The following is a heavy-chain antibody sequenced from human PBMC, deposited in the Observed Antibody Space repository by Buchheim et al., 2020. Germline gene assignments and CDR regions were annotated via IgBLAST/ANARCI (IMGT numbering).Heavy chain of an antibody. Sequence: QVQLVESGGGVVQPGRSLRLSCAASGFSLRTSGMHWVRQAPGKGLEWVAVISPDESKKNYAESVKGRFTISRDTSENTLFLQMNSLRAEDTAVYYCAKRGYSYGKFESWGQGTL. D-gene: IGHD5-18*01. V-gene: IGHV3-30*18. CDR1: GFSLRTSG. CDR3: AKRGYSYGKFES. CDR2: ISPDESKK. J-gene: IGHJ4*02.